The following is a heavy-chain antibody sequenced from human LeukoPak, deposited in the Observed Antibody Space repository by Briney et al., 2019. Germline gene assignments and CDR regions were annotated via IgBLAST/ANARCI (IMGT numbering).Heavy chain of an antibody. CDR1: GGTFSSYA. Sequence: ASVKVSCKASGGTFSSYAISWVRQAPGQGLEWMGGIIPIFGTANYAQKFQGRVTITADESTSTAYMELSSLRSGDTAVYYCARWAPDTIFGVVPNYYYYMDVWGKGTTVTVSS. J-gene: IGHJ6*03. CDR2: IIPIFGTA. V-gene: IGHV1-69*13. D-gene: IGHD3-3*01. CDR3: ARWAPDTIFGVVPNYYYYMDV.